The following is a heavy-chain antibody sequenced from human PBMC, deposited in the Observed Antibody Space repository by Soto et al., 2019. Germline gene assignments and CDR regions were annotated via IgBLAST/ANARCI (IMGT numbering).Heavy chain of an antibody. Sequence: SETLSLTCTVSGGSVSSGSYYWSWIRQPPGKGLEWIGYIYYSGSTNYNPSLKSRVTISVDTSKNQFSLKLSSVTAADTAVYYCARVRGGFDFDYWGQGTLVTVSS. V-gene: IGHV4-61*01. CDR2: IYYSGST. D-gene: IGHD5-12*01. CDR1: GGSVSSGSYY. J-gene: IGHJ4*02. CDR3: ARVRGGFDFDY.